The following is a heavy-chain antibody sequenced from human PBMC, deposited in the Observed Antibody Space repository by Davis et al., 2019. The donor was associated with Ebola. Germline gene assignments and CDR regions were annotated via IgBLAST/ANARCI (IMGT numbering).Heavy chain of an antibody. J-gene: IGHJ4*01. V-gene: IGHV1-2*02. CDR3: TRGSGFWSGYFTAHFEF. CDR2: INPNSGDT. Sequence: ASVKVSCKASGYTFTNYGITWVRQAPGQGLEWMGWINPNSGDTKYAQKFQGRVTVTRDTSIRTAYMELPRLRSDDTAVFFCTRGSGFWSGYFTAHFEFWGQGTLVTVSS. CDR1: GYTFTNYG. D-gene: IGHD3-3*01.